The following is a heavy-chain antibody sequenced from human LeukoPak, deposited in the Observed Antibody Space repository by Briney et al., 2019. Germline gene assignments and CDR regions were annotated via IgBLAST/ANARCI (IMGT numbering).Heavy chain of an antibody. D-gene: IGHD3-16*02. CDR2: IETSGST. J-gene: IGHJ5*02. Sequence: SSETLSLTCSVSGGSITSGSYYWSWIRQPAGKGLEWIGRIETSGSTNCNPSLKSRVSISVDTSKNQISLKLSSVTAADTAVYYCARQGSFPGSSGHYVWGSYRYQRYNWFDPWGQGTLVTVSS. CDR1: GGSITSGSYY. CDR3: ARQGSFPGSSGHYVWGSYRYQRYNWFDP. V-gene: IGHV4-61*02.